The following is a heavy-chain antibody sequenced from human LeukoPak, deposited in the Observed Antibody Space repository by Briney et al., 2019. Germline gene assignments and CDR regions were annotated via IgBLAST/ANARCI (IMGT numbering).Heavy chain of an antibody. V-gene: IGHV3-33*01. CDR3: ARELHVLRFLEWLSPSNAFDI. J-gene: IGHJ3*02. CDR2: IWYDGSYK. CDR1: GFTFSSYG. Sequence: GGSLRLSCAASGFTFSSYGMHWVRQAPGKGLEWVAVIWYDGSYKYYADSVKGRFTISRDNSKNTLYLQMNSLRAEDTAVYYCARELHVLRFLEWLSPSNAFDIWGQGTMVTVSS. D-gene: IGHD3-3*01.